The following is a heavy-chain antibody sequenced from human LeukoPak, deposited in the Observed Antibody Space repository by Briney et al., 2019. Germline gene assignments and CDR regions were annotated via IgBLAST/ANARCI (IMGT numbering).Heavy chain of an antibody. CDR3: ARIIREREYSYGYYYYYYMDV. V-gene: IGHV1-18*01. Sequence: ASVKVSCKVPDYMLTSFGVSWVRQAPGQGLEWIGWSIGYSGKANYAQKLQGRVTMTTDTSTSTAYMELRSLRSDDTAVYYCARIIREREYSYGYYYYYYMDVWGKGTTVTISS. D-gene: IGHD5-18*01. CDR2: SIGYSGKA. J-gene: IGHJ6*03. CDR1: DYMLTSFG.